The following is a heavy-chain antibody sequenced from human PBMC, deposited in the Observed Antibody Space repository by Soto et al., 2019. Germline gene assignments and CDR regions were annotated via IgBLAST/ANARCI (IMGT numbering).Heavy chain of an antibody. CDR2: ISTTGGST. D-gene: IGHD3-10*01. CDR3: ARSLAVFLWLGELLSLGFDS. V-gene: IGHV3-23*01. Sequence: EVQLMESGGGLVQPGGSLRLSCAASGFTFDNYAMNWVRQAPGKGLEWVSGISTTGGSTYYAASVRGRFGISRDNSKNTLDLKMNSLRAEDTAVYYCARSLAVFLWLGELLSLGFDSWGQGTLVTASS. J-gene: IGHJ4*02. CDR1: GFTFDNYA.